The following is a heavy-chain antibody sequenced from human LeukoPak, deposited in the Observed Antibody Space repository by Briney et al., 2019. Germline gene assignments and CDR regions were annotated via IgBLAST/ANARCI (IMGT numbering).Heavy chain of an antibody. D-gene: IGHD7-27*01. CDR3: ARRQNWGPIGDFDY. V-gene: IGHV4-38-2*01. J-gene: IGHJ4*02. Sequence: PSETLSLTCAVSGYSISSGYYWGWIRQPPGKGLEWIGSIYHSGSTYYNPSLKSRVTISVDTSKNQFSLKLSSVTAADTAVYYCARRQNWGPIGDFDYWGQGTLATVSS. CDR1: GYSISSGYY. CDR2: IYHSGST.